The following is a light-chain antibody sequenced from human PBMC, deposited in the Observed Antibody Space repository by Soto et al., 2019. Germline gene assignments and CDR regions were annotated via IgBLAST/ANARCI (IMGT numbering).Light chain of an antibody. CDR3: QQYKSYSEA. V-gene: IGKV1-5*01. Sequence: DIQMTQSPSTLSASVGDRVTITCRASQSISSWLAWYQQKPGKAPKLLIYDASSLESGVPSRFSGSGSGTEFTLTISSLQPEDFATYYCQQYKSYSEAFGQGTKVDIK. CDR2: DAS. J-gene: IGKJ1*01. CDR1: QSISSW.